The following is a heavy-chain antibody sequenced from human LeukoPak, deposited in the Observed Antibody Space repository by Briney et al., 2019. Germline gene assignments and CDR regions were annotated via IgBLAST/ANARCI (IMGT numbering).Heavy chain of an antibody. CDR2: IIPIFGTA. CDR3: ARDQNYYDSSDY. V-gene: IGHV1-69*05. D-gene: IGHD3-22*01. CDR1: GGTFSSYA. J-gene: IGHJ4*02. Sequence: ASVKVSCKASGGTFSSYAISWVRQAPGQGLEWMGRIIPIFGTANYAQKFQGRVTITTDESTSTAYMELSSLRSEDTAVYYSARDQNYYDSSDYWGQGTLVTVSS.